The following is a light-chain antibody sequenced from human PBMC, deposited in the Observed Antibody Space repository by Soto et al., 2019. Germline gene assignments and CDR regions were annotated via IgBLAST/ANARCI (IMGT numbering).Light chain of an antibody. CDR1: SSDVRGYNY. V-gene: IGLV2-14*01. CDR2: DVS. Sequence: QSALTQPASVSGSPGQSITISCTGTSSDVRGYNYVSWYQQHPGKAPKFMIYDVSNRSSGVSNRFSGSKSGNTASLTISGLQAEDEADYYCSSYTSSSTLDVFGTGTKVTVL. CDR3: SSYTSSSTLDV. J-gene: IGLJ1*01.